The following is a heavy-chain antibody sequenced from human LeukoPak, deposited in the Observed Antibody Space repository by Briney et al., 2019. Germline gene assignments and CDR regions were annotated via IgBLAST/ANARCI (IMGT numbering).Heavy chain of an antibody. CDR3: AREGDGYNFGDY. V-gene: IGHV3-30*01. Sequence: PGRSLRLSCAASGFTFSSYAMLWVRQAPGKGLEWVAVISYDGSNKYYADSVKGRFTISRDNSENTLYLQMNSLRAEDTAVYYCAREGDGYNFGDYWGQGTLVTVSS. D-gene: IGHD5-24*01. CDR2: ISYDGSNK. J-gene: IGHJ4*02. CDR1: GFTFSSYA.